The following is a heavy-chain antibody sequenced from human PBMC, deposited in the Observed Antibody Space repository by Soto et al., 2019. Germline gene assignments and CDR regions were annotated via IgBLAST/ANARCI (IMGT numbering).Heavy chain of an antibody. D-gene: IGHD3-3*01. CDR2: IIVSHGRP. J-gene: IGHJ4*02. V-gene: IGHV1-3*01. Sequence: QVQLVQSGAEVKEPGASVKVCCKASGYTFTSHTIHWARQAPGQGLEWMGWIIVSHGRPRIAPHFQGRVTLTTDTSATTAYMELNSLTSEDTAVYFCAREPEDGVPGDFWGQGTLVVVSS. CDR1: GYTFTSHT. CDR3: AREPEDGVPGDF.